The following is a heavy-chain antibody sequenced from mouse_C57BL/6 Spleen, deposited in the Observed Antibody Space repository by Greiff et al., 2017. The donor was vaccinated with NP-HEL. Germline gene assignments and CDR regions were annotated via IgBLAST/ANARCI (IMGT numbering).Heavy chain of an antibody. CDR1: GFTFSDYY. D-gene: IGHD1-1*01. Sequence: DVKLVESGGGLVQPGGSLKLSCAASGFTFSDYYMYWVRQTPEKRLEWVAYISNGGGSTYYPDTVKGRFTISRDNAKNTLYLQMSRLKSEDTAMYYCARHGSSYGGAMDYWGQGTSVTVSS. J-gene: IGHJ4*01. CDR2: ISNGGGST. V-gene: IGHV5-12*01. CDR3: ARHGSSYGGAMDY.